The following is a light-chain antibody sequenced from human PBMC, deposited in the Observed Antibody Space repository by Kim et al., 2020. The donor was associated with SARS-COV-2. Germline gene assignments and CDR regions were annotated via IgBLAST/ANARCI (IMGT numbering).Light chain of an antibody. CDR1: QSISSW. CDR3: SSGT. V-gene: IGKV1-5*01. CDR2: DAS. J-gene: IGKJ4*01. Sequence: DIQMTQYPSTLSASVGDRVTITCRASQSISSWLAWYQQKPGKAPKLLIYDASSLESGVPSRFSGSGSGTEFTLTISSLQPDDFATYYCSSGTFGGGTKVDIK.